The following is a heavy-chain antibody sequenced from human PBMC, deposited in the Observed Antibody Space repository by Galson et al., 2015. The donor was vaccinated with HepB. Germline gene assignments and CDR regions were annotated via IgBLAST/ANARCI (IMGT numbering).Heavy chain of an antibody. D-gene: IGHD6-25*01. CDR1: GFTFSSYG. J-gene: IGHJ6*02. CDR3: AKDLKAAHYYYYGMDV. CDR2: ISYDGSNK. V-gene: IGHV3-30*18. Sequence: SLRLSCAASGFTFSSYGMHWVRQAPGKGLEWVAVISYDGSNKYYADSVKGRFTISRDNSRNTLYLQMNSLRAEDTAVYYCAKDLKAAHYYYYGMDVWGQGTTVTVSS.